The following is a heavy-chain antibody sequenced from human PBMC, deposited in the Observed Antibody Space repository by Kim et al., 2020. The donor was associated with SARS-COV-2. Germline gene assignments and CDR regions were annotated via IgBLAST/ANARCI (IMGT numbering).Heavy chain of an antibody. J-gene: IGHJ4*02. CDR2: INQDGSES. V-gene: IGHV3-7*01. CDR1: GFTFSHDW. D-gene: IGHD3-10*02. Sequence: GGFLRLSCAASGFTFSHDWMTWVRQAPGKGLEWVANINQDGSESYYVDSVKGRFTISRDNAKNSLYLQMNSLRVEDTAGYYWARSVFGDNYWGQGTLV. CDR3: ARSVFGDNY.